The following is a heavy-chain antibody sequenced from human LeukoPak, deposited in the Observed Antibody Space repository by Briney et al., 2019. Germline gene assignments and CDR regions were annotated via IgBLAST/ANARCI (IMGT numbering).Heavy chain of an antibody. V-gene: IGHV1-2*02. J-gene: IGHJ4*02. Sequence: GASVKVSCKASGYTFTGYYMHWVRQAPGQGLEWMGRINPNSGGTNYVEKFQGRVTMTRDTSISTAYMELSRLTSDDTAMYYCARWSNSGFDYWGQGTLATVSS. CDR1: GYTFTGYY. D-gene: IGHD1-26*01. CDR3: ARWSNSGFDY. CDR2: INPNSGGT.